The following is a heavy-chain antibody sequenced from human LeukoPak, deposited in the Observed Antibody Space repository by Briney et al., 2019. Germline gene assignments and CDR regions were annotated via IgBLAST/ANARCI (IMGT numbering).Heavy chain of an antibody. D-gene: IGHD2-15*01. Sequence: GGSLRLSCAASGFTVISYEMNWVRQAPGKGLEWVSYISSSGNSIFYADSVKGRFTISRDNAKDSLYLQMNSLRAEDTAVYYCARVSFADGGYFDYWGQGSLVTVSS. CDR2: ISSSGNSI. J-gene: IGHJ4*02. CDR3: ARVSFADGGYFDY. V-gene: IGHV3-48*03. CDR1: GFTVISYE.